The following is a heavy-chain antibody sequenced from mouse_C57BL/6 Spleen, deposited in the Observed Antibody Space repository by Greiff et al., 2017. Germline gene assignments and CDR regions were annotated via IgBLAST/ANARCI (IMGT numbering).Heavy chain of an antibody. CDR1: GFTFTDYY. Sequence: EVHLVESGGGLVQPGGSLSLSCAASGFTFTDYYMSWVRQPPGKALEWLGFIRNKANGYTTEYSASVKGRFTISRDNSQSILYLQMNALRAEDSATYYCASLGYYFDYWGQGTTLTVSS. D-gene: IGHD3-1*01. CDR2: IRNKANGYTT. J-gene: IGHJ2*01. CDR3: ASLGYYFDY. V-gene: IGHV7-3*01.